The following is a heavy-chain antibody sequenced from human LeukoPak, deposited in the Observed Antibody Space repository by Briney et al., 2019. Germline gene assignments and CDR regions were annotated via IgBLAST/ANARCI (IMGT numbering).Heavy chain of an antibody. Sequence: GGSLRLSCAASGFTFSSYAMSWVRQAPGKGLEWVSAISGSGGSTYYADSVKGRFTFSRDNSKNTLYLQMNSLRAEDTAVYYCAKGQQLVPDAFDIWGQGTMVTVSS. CDR3: AKGQQLVPDAFDI. J-gene: IGHJ3*02. CDR1: GFTFSSYA. CDR2: ISGSGGST. V-gene: IGHV3-23*01. D-gene: IGHD6-13*01.